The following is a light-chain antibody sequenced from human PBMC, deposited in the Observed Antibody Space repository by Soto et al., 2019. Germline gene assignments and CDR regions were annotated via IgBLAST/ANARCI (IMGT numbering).Light chain of an antibody. Sequence: QSALTEPACVSVSPGQSITISCTGTSSDFDIYKYVSWYQQHPGKAPKLMIYQVTNRPSGVSNRFSGSTSGNTASLTISGLQAEDEADYYCCSYTSSINYVFGTGTKVTVL. CDR1: SSDFDIYKY. CDR3: CSYTSSINYV. CDR2: QVT. J-gene: IGLJ1*01. V-gene: IGLV2-14*01.